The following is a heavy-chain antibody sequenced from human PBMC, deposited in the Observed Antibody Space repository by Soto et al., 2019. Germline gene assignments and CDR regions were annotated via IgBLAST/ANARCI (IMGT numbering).Heavy chain of an antibody. CDR3: ATRRGAGGHFDY. V-gene: IGHV3-23*01. D-gene: IGHD2-15*01. J-gene: IGHJ4*01. Sequence: DVQLLESGGGLVQPEGSLRLSCAASGFTFSSYAMGWVRQGPGKGLEWVAVVSIGGSTHYADSVRGRFTISRDNSKNTLSLQMNSLTAEATAVYFCATRRGAGGHFDYWGHGALVTVSS. CDR1: GFTFSSYA. CDR2: VSIGGST.